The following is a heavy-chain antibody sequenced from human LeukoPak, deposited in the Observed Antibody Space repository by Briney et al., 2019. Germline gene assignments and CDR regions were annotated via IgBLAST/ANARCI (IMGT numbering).Heavy chain of an antibody. D-gene: IGHD1-20*01. CDR3: ARERNNWNDAFDI. J-gene: IGHJ3*02. CDR1: GGSISSGDYY. Sequence: SQTLSLTCTVSGGSISSGDYYWSWIRQPPGKGLEWIGYIYYSGSTYYNPSLKSRVTISVDTSKNQFSLKLSSVTAADTAVYYCARERNNWNDAFDIWGQGTMVTVSS. V-gene: IGHV4-30-4*01. CDR2: IYYSGST.